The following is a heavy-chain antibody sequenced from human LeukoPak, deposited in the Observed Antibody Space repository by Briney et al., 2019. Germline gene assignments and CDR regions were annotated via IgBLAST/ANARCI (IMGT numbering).Heavy chain of an antibody. D-gene: IGHD3-10*01. CDR3: ARGSPWFSGSLEDYSYYYGMDV. CDR2: ISAYNGNT. CDR1: GYTFTSYG. V-gene: IGHV1-18*01. Sequence: ASVKVSCKASGYTFTSYGISWVRQAPGQGLEWMGWISAYNGNTNSAQKLQGRVTMTTDTSTSTAYMELRSLRSADTAVYYCARGSPWFSGSLEDYSYYYGMDVWGQGTTVTVSS. J-gene: IGHJ6*02.